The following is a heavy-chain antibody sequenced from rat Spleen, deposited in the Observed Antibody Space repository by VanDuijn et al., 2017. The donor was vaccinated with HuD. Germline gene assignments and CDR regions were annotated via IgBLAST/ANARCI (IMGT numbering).Heavy chain of an antibody. J-gene: IGHJ2*01. CDR3: VRERFGVEG. CDR2: INKDSSTI. V-gene: IGHV4-2*01. Sequence: EVKLVESGGGLVQPGRSLKLSCAASGFNFNDYWMGWVRQAPGKGLEWIGEINKDSSTIKYTPSLKDKLTISRNNAQNTLYLQMSKLGSEDTAIYYGVRERFGVEGWGQGVMVTVSS. D-gene: IGHD4-3*01. CDR1: GFNFNDYW.